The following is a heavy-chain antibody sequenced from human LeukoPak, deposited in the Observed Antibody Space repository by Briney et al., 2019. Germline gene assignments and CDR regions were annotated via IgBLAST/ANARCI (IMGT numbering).Heavy chain of an antibody. V-gene: IGHV3-48*01. CDR3: AKAPVRYCSSTSCHDAFDI. J-gene: IGHJ3*02. Sequence: PGGSLRLSCAASGFTFSSYSMNWVRQAPGKGLEWVSYISSSSSTIYYADSVKGRFTISRDNAKNSLYLQMNSLRAEDTAVYYCAKAPVRYCSSTSCHDAFDIWGQGTMVTVSS. CDR2: ISSSSSTI. D-gene: IGHD2-2*01. CDR1: GFTFSSYS.